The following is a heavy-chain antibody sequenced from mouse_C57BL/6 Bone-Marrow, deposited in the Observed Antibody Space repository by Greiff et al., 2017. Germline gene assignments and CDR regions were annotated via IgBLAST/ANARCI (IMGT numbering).Heavy chain of an antibody. CDR2: IFPGSGST. CDR1: GYTFTDYY. J-gene: IGHJ2*01. CDR3: ARDYGSSLYFDY. Sequence: VQRVESGPELVKPGASVKISCKASGYTFTDYYINWVKQRPGQGLEWIGWIFPGSGSTYYNEKFKGKATLTVDKSSSTAYMLLSSLTSEDSAVYFCARDYGSSLYFDYWGQGTTLTVSS. V-gene: IGHV1-75*01. D-gene: IGHD1-1*01.